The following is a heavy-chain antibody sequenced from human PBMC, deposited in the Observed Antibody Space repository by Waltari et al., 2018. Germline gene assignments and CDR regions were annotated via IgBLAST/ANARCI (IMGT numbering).Heavy chain of an antibody. D-gene: IGHD6-19*01. CDR3: ARLGAASSIWLVPRGAFDI. CDR1: GGSFGGYY. V-gene: IGHV4-34*01. CDR2: INHSGST. Sequence: QVQLQQWGAGLLKPSETLSLTCAVYGGSFGGYYWSWIRQPPGKGLEWIGEINHSGSTNYNPSLKSLCTISVDTTKKQFSLKRSSVTAADTAVHYCARLGAASSIWLVPRGAFDIGGQGTMVTVSS. J-gene: IGHJ3*02.